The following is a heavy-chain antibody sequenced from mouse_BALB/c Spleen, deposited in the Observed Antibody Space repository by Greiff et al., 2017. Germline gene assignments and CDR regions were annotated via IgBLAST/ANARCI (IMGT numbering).Heavy chain of an antibody. Sequence: EVQLKESGPGLVKPSQSLSLTCSVTGYSITSGYYWNWIRQFPGNKLEWMGYISYDGSNNYNPSLKNRISITRDTSKNQFFLKLNSVTTEDTATYYCAREGGYAGWFAYWGQGTLVTVSA. CDR2: ISYDGSN. D-gene: IGHD2-10*02. V-gene: IGHV3-6*02. CDR3: AREGGYAGWFAY. CDR1: GYSITSGYY. J-gene: IGHJ3*01.